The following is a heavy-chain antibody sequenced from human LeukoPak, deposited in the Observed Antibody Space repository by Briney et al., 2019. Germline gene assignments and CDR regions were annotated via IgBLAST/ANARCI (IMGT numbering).Heavy chain of an antibody. Sequence: GGSLRLSRAASGFTFSDYYMSWIRQAPGKGLEWVSYISSSGSTIYYADSVKGRFTISRDNAKNSLYLQMNSLRAEDTAVYYCARYYYDSSGYYYFDYWGQGTLVTVSS. CDR2: ISSSGSTI. V-gene: IGHV3-11*04. J-gene: IGHJ4*02. D-gene: IGHD3-22*01. CDR1: GFTFSDYY. CDR3: ARYYYDSSGYYYFDY.